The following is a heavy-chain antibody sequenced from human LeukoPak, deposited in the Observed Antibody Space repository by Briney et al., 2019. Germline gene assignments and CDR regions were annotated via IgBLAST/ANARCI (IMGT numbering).Heavy chain of an antibody. J-gene: IGHJ5*02. V-gene: IGHV4-34*01. CDR1: GGSFSGYY. CDR3: ARVGPPVLVVYAYWFDP. CDR2: INHSGST. Sequence: PSETLSLTCAVYGGSFSGYYWSWIRQPPGKGLEWIGEINHSGSTNYNPSLKSRVTISVDTSKNQFSLKLSSVTAADTAVYYCARVGPPVLVVYAYWFDPWSQGTLVTVSS. D-gene: IGHD2-8*02.